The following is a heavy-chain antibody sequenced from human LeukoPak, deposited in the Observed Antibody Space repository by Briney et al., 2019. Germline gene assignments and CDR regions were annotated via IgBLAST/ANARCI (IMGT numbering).Heavy chain of an antibody. CDR2: IPYGGTIQ. Sequence: GGSLRLSWAGSGFTFSDFSLHWVRQAPGKGLEWVAVIPYGGTIQYYVDSMKGQFTIFRKYSKNTAFMQLSILTHDDTGYYYVTRGRWWLPYWGQGTMVTVSS. D-gene: IGHD2-15*01. J-gene: IGHJ4*02. V-gene: IGHV3-30*02. CDR1: GFTFSDFS. CDR3: VTRGRWWLPY.